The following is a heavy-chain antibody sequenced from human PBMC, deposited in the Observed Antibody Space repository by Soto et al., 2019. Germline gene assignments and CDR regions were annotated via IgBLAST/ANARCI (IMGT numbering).Heavy chain of an antibody. CDR2: IKSNTDGGTV. Sequence: EVQLVESGGGLVKPGGSLRLSCAASGFTFNNAWMSWVRQAPGKGLEWVGRIKSNTDGGTVDYAAPVNGRFTISRDDSKNTVYLQMNSLKTEHTAVYYCATDLKTGTERGKFDYWGQGTLVTVSS. CDR1: GFTFNNAW. V-gene: IGHV3-15*01. CDR3: ATDLKTGTERGKFDY. J-gene: IGHJ4*02. D-gene: IGHD1-1*01.